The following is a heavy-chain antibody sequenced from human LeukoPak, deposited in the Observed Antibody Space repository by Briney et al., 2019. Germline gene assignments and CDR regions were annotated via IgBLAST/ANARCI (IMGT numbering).Heavy chain of an antibody. CDR2: INPSGGST. Sequence: ASVKVSCKASGYTFTSYYMHWVRQAPGQGLEWMGIINPSGGSTSYAQKFQGRVTITADESTSTAYMELSSLRSEDTAVYYCAGSIAAAGGLGYWGQGTLVTVSS. D-gene: IGHD6-13*01. CDR1: GYTFTSYY. J-gene: IGHJ4*02. CDR3: AGSIAAAGGLGY. V-gene: IGHV1-46*01.